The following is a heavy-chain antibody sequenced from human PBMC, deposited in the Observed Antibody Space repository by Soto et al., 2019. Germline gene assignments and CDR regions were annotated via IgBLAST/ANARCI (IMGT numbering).Heavy chain of an antibody. V-gene: IGHV4-34*01. CDR3: ARAGVYSGSSFDY. D-gene: IGHD1-26*01. CDR1: GGSFSGYY. J-gene: IGHJ4*02. CDR2: INHSGST. Sequence: QVQLQQWGAGLLKPSETLSLTCAVYGGSFSGYYWSWIRQPPGKGLEWIGEINHSGSTNYNPSLKRRVTISVDTSKNQFSLKLSSVTAADTAVYYCARAGVYSGSSFDYWGQGTLVTVSS.